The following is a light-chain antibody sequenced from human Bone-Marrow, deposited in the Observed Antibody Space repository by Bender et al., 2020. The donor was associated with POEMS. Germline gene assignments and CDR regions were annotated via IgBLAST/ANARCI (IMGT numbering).Light chain of an antibody. CDR1: KLGDKH. CDR3: QAWDSTTVV. Sequence: SYELTQPPSVSVSPGQTASITCSGDKLGDKHACWYQQKPGQSPVLVIYQDTKRPSGIPERFSGSISGNTATLTISGTQAMDEADYYCQAWDSTTVVFGGGTTLTVL. J-gene: IGLJ2*01. CDR2: QDT. V-gene: IGLV3-1*01.